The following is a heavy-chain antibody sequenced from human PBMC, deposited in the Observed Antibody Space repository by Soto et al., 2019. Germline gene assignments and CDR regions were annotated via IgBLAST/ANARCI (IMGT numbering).Heavy chain of an antibody. CDR1: GFKFRNYA. Sequence: PGGSLRLSCAASGFKFRNYAIHWVRQVPGKGLEWLAVIWFDGSKKYYADSVKGRFTISRDNSKNTVYLDMNSLTADDSGVFYCARAHTMMILDRFDPWGHGTLVTVSS. CDR2: IWFDGSKK. V-gene: IGHV3-33*01. J-gene: IGHJ5*02. D-gene: IGHD3-22*01. CDR3: ARAHTMMILDRFDP.